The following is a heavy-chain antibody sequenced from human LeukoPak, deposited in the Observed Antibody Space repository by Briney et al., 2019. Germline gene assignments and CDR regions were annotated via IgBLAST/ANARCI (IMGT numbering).Heavy chain of an antibody. D-gene: IGHD2-21*02. V-gene: IGHV3-23*01. J-gene: IGHJ4*01. Sequence: GGSLRLSCAASGFTFTSYAMSWVRQAPGKGLEWVSVLTGDGNTYYADSVKGRFTISRDNSKSTLYLQMNSLRAEDTAAYYCAQRDPSYHFDYWGRGTLVTVSS. CDR3: AQRDPSYHFDY. CDR2: LTGDGNT. CDR1: GFTFTSYA.